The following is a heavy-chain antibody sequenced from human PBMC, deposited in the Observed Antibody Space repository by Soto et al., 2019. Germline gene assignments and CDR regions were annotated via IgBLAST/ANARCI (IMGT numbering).Heavy chain of an antibody. CDR3: ARSEGYGDYLDYFDY. J-gene: IGHJ4*02. CDR1: GFTFDDYG. Sequence: GGSLRLSCAASGFTFDDYGMSWVRQAPGKGLEWVSGINWNGGSTGYADSVKGRFTISRDNAKNSLYLQMNSLRAEDTALYHCARSEGYGDYLDYFDYWGQGTLVTVSS. CDR2: INWNGGST. V-gene: IGHV3-20*01. D-gene: IGHD4-17*01.